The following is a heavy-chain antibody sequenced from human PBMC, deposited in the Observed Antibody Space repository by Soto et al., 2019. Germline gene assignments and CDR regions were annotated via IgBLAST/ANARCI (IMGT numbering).Heavy chain of an antibody. V-gene: IGHV4-31*03. J-gene: IGHJ5*02. CDR1: GVSTTRGGYY. Sequence: SETLSLTCTVSGVSTTRGGYYWSWIRQHPGKGLEWIGYIYNSGTTYYNPSLKSRVTISVDTSKNQFSLKLTSVTAADTAVYYCARDPAPWGQGTLVTVSS. CDR2: IYNSGTT. CDR3: ARDPAP.